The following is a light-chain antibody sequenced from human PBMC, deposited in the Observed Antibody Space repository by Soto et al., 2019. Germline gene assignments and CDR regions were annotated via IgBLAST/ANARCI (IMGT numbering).Light chain of an antibody. CDR1: QSVSNY. Sequence: EIVLTQSPATLSLSPGERATLSCRASQSVSNYLAWYQQRPGQAPRLLIYNASNRATGIPTRFSGSGSGTDFTLTISSLEPEDFAVYYCQQRSNWPSITFGQGTRLDI. CDR2: NAS. V-gene: IGKV3-11*01. J-gene: IGKJ5*01. CDR3: QQRSNWPSIT.